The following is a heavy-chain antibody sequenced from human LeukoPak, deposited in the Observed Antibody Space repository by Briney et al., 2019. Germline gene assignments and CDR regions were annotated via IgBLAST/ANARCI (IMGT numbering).Heavy chain of an antibody. D-gene: IGHD6-6*01. CDR3: AKDRETYEYTFDY. CDR2: MWYDGSKD. Sequence: PGKSLRLSCAASGFSFNTYGIHWVRQAPGKGLEWVAVMWYDGSKDYYADSVKGRFTISRDTSKNTLYLQMNNLRAEDTAVYYCAKDRETYEYTFDYWGQGTLVTVSS. J-gene: IGHJ4*02. CDR1: GFSFNTYG. V-gene: IGHV3-33*06.